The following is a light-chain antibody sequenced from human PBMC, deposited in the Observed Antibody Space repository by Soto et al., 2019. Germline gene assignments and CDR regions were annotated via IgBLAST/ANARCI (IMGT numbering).Light chain of an antibody. CDR1: QTISSW. Sequence: DIQMTQSPSTLCGSVGASGTITCRASQTISSWLAWYQQKPGKAPKLLIYKASTLKSGVPSRFSGSGSGTEFTLTISSLQPDDFATYYCQHYNSYSGAFGQGTKVDIK. J-gene: IGKJ1*01. CDR2: KAS. CDR3: QHYNSYSGA. V-gene: IGKV1-5*03.